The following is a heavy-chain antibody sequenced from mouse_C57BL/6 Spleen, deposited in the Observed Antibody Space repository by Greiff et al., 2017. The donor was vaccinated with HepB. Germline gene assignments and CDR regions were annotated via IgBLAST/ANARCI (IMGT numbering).Heavy chain of an antibody. J-gene: IGHJ2*01. D-gene: IGHD2-1*01. V-gene: IGHV1-26*01. CDR3: ARNGNYFDY. CDR2: INPNNGGT. Sequence: EVQLQQSGPELVKPGASVKISCKASGYTFTDYYMNWVKQSHGKSLEWIGDINPNNGGTSYNQKFKGKATLTVDKSSSTAYMELRSLTSEDSAVYYFARNGNYFDYWGQGTTLTVSS. CDR1: GYTFTDYY.